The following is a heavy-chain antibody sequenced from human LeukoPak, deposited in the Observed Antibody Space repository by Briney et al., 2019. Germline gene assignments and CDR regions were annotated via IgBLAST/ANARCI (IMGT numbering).Heavy chain of an antibody. D-gene: IGHD6-13*01. Sequence: GGSLRLSCAASGFTFSSYAMSWVRQAPGKGLEWVSGISGSGGSTYYADSVKGRFTITRDNSKNTLYLQMNSLRAEDTAAYYCAILYSSSWYVGYWGQGTLVTVSS. CDR2: ISGSGGST. CDR1: GFTFSSYA. V-gene: IGHV3-23*01. CDR3: AILYSSSWYVGY. J-gene: IGHJ4*02.